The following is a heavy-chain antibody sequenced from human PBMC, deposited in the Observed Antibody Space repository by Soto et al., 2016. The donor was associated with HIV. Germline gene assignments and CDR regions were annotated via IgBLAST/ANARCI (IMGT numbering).Heavy chain of an antibody. CDR1: GFPFSDYW. J-gene: IGHJ5*01. D-gene: IGHD2-2*01. V-gene: IGHV3-74*01. Sequence: EVQLVESGGDLVQPGGSLRLSCAASGFPFSDYWMHWVRQAPGKGLVWVSRINSDGSSTEYADSVKGRFTISRDNAKNTVYLQMSSLRADGTALYYCARDFSNSWFEYWGQGTLVTVSS. CDR3: ARDFSNSWFEY. CDR2: INSDGSST.